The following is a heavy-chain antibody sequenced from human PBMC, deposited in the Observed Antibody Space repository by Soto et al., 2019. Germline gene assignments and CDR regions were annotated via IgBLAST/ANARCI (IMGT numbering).Heavy chain of an antibody. CDR1: GFIFNNYA. J-gene: IGHJ2*01. Sequence: GGSLRLSCAASGFIFNNYAMSWVRQAPGKGLEWVSGISGSGISTHYADSVKGRFTVSRDNSKNTLYLQMNSLRAEDTAVYNCAKEPVGPDWYFDLWGRGTLVTVSS. V-gene: IGHV3-23*01. CDR2: ISGSGIST. CDR3: AKEPVGPDWYFDL.